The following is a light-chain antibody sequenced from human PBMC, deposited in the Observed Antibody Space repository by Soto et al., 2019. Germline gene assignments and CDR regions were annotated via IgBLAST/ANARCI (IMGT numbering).Light chain of an antibody. CDR3: QQYGTLIT. Sequence: EIVLTQSPGTLSLSPGERATLSCRASQSVSSSYLGWYQQKPGQAPRLLIYGASSRATGIPDRFSGSGSGTDFPLTISRLEPEDFAVYYCQQYGTLITFGQGTRLEIK. J-gene: IGKJ5*01. CDR1: QSVSSSY. V-gene: IGKV3-20*01. CDR2: GAS.